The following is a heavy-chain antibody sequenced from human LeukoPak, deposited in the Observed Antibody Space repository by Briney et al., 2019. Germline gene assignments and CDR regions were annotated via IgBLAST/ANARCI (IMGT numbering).Heavy chain of an antibody. CDR3: ATSYRIVATIGGGLYYFDY. Sequence: PSETLSLTCTVSGGSISSSSYYWGWIRQPPGKGLEWIGSIYYSGSTYYNPSLKSRVTISVDTSKNQFSLKLSSVTAADTAVYYCATSYRIVATIGGGLYYFDYWGQGTLVTVSS. J-gene: IGHJ4*02. CDR2: IYYSGST. CDR1: GGSISSSSYY. V-gene: IGHV4-39*01. D-gene: IGHD5-12*01.